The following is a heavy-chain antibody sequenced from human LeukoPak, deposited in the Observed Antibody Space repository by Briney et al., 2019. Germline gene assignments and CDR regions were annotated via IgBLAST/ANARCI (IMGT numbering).Heavy chain of an antibody. CDR1: GYSFTSYW. D-gene: IGHD3-22*01. J-gene: IGHJ3*02. CDR3: ASQGTTGYYYDSSGLENAFDI. V-gene: IGHV5-51*01. Sequence: GESLKISCKGSGYSFTSYWIGWVRQMPGKGLERMGIIYPGDSDTRYSPSFQGQVTISADKSISTAYLQWSSLKASDTAMYYCASQGTTGYYYDSSGLENAFDIWGQGTMVTVSS. CDR2: IYPGDSDT.